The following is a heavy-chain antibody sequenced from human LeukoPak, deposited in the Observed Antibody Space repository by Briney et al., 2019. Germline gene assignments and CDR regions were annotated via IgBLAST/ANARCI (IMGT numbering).Heavy chain of an antibody. CDR2: IQYDGSNK. CDR3: AKGAHYSGSGNYRRAHYFDY. CDR1: GFSFRTYG. J-gene: IGHJ4*02. Sequence: PGGSLRLSCAASGFSFRTYGMHWVRQAPGKGLDWVAFIQYDGSNKYYSDSVKGRFTISRDNSKNTLYLQMNSLRAEDTAVYYCAKGAHYSGSGNYRRAHYFDYWGQGTLVTVPS. V-gene: IGHV3-30*02. D-gene: IGHD3-10*01.